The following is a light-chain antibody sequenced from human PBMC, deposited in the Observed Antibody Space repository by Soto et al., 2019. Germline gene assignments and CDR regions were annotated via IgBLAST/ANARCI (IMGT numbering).Light chain of an antibody. CDR1: SSDVGGYNY. CDR2: EVS. J-gene: IGLJ1*01. V-gene: IGLV2-14*01. Sequence: QSALTQPASVSGSPGQSITISCTGTSSDVGGYNYVSWYQQHPGKAPKLMIYEVSNRPSGVSNRFSGSKSGNTASLTFSGLQAEDEADYFCTSYTSSGTLVFGTGTKLTVL. CDR3: TSYTSSGTLV.